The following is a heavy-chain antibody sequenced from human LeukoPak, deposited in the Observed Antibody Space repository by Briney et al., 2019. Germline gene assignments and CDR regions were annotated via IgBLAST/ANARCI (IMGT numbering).Heavy chain of an antibody. V-gene: IGHV3-30-3*01. CDR3: ARVFPYYDFWSGPLDY. D-gene: IGHD3-3*01. CDR1: GFTFSSYW. Sequence: PGGSLRLSCAASGFTFSSYWMSWVRQAPGKGLEWVAVISYDGSNKYYADSVKGRFTISRDNSKNTLYLQMNSLRAEDTAVYYCARVFPYYDFWSGPLDYWGQGTLVTVSS. CDR2: ISYDGSNK. J-gene: IGHJ4*02.